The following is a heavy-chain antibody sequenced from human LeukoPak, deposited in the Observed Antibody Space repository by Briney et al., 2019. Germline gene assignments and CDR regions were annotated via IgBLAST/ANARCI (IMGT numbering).Heavy chain of an antibody. J-gene: IGHJ4*02. D-gene: IGHD6-13*01. CDR3: ARDSEAAAGIEKFDY. CDR2: ISNYNGNT. V-gene: IGHV1-18*01. CDR1: GYTFTSYD. Sequence: ASVKVSCKASGYTFTSYDISWVRQAPGQGLEWMGWISNYNGNTNSARKLQDRVTMTTDTSTSTAYMELRSLRSDDTAVYYCARDSEAAAGIEKFDYWGQGTLVTVSS.